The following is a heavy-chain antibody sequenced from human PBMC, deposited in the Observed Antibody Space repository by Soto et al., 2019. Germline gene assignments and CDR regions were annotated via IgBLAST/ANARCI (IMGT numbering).Heavy chain of an antibody. CDR3: ETSPVRPDDAFHI. CDR1: RFTLNVYL. V-gene: IGHV3-7*01. J-gene: IGHJ3*02. Sequence: GGSMRLSCAASRFTLNVYLVALFLQAQGKRLDWVAIIHHDGTDQYYVESVKGRFTISRDNAKNPLFLHMSSLSAEDTAVYYCETSPVRPDDAFHIWGQGTMVTVSS. CDR2: IHHDGTDQ.